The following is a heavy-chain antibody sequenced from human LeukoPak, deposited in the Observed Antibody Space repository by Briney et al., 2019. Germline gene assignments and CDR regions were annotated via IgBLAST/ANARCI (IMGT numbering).Heavy chain of an antibody. CDR1: GFTFSSYS. V-gene: IGHV3-21*01. Sequence: GGSLRLSCAASGFTFSSYSMNWVRQAPGKGLEWVSSISSSSSYIYYADSVKGRFTISRDNAKNSLYLQMNSLRAEDTAVYYFARAGLPEYYYDRSGPTHYYCYYMDVWGKGTTVTVSS. J-gene: IGHJ6*03. CDR2: ISSSSSYI. D-gene: IGHD3-22*01. CDR3: ARAGLPEYYYDRSGPTHYYCYYMDV.